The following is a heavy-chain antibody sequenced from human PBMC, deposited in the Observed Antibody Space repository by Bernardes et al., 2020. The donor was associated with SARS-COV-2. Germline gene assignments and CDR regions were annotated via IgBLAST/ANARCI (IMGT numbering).Heavy chain of an antibody. CDR3: ARDVGGTDWRFGFDV. CDR2: ISSGSSHI. D-gene: IGHD3-9*01. CDR1: GSSFSSYN. J-gene: IGHJ3*01. Sequence: GSLRLSCAASGSSFSSYNMNWVRQAPGKGLEWVSSISSGSSHIYYADSVKGRFIISRDNAKNSLFLQMNSLRAEDTAVYYCARDVGGTDWRFGFDVWGPGTMVHVSS. V-gene: IGHV3-21*01.